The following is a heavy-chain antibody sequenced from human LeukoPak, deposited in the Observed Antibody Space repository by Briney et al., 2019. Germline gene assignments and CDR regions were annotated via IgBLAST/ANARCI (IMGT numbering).Heavy chain of an antibody. V-gene: IGHV5-51*01. Sequence: RGESLKISCKGSGYTFTNYWIGWVRQMPGKGLEFMGIIYPGDSHTRYSPFFQGQVTISADKSISTAYLQWSSLKASDTAMYYCARQDGNSLGAFDVWGQGTMVTVSS. J-gene: IGHJ3*01. CDR2: IYPGDSHT. D-gene: IGHD4-23*01. CDR1: GYTFTNYW. CDR3: ARQDGNSLGAFDV.